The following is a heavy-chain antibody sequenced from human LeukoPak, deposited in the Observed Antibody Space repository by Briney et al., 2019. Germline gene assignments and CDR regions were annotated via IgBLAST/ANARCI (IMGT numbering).Heavy chain of an antibody. D-gene: IGHD4-17*01. CDR2: IYYSGST. J-gene: IGHJ3*02. CDR1: GGPISSGGYY. Sequence: SETLSLTCTVSGGPISSGGYYWSWIRQYPGKGLEWIGYIYYSGSTYYNPSLKSRVTISVDTSKNQFSLKLSSVTAADTAVYYCARENYGDYSNAFDIWGQGTMVTVSS. CDR3: ARENYGDYSNAFDI. V-gene: IGHV4-31*03.